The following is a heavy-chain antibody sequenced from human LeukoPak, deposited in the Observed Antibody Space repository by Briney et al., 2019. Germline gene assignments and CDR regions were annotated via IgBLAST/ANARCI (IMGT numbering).Heavy chain of an antibody. CDR2: LSTYNGNT. CDR1: GYTFTSYG. D-gene: IGHD3-9*01. Sequence: ASVKVSCKASGYTFTSYGISWVRQAPGQGLEWMGWLSTYNGNTNYARKLQGRVTMTTDTSASTAYMELRSLRSDDTAVYYCARASYDILTGYYIGSLDAFDIWGQGTMVTVSS. J-gene: IGHJ3*02. CDR3: ARASYDILTGYYIGSLDAFDI. V-gene: IGHV1-18*01.